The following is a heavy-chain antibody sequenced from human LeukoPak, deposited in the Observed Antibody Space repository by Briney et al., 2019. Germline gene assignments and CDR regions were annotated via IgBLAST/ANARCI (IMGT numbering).Heavy chain of an antibody. CDR1: GGSFGAYY. Sequence: SETLSLTCAVSGGSFGAYYWSWIRQSPGKGLEWIGEINHTGGTNYTPSLKSRVTISVGTPKNQFSLWLSSVTAADTAVYYCARGGSSWYIDYWGQGTLVTVSS. V-gene: IGHV4-34*01. CDR3: ARGGSSWYIDY. J-gene: IGHJ4*02. CDR2: INHTGGT. D-gene: IGHD6-13*01.